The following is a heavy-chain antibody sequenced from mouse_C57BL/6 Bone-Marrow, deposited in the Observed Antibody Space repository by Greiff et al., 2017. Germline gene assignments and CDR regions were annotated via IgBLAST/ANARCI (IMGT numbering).Heavy chain of an antibody. CDR1: GYTFTSYW. D-gene: IGHD1-1*01. J-gene: IGHJ2*01. CDR3: ARDDTTVVDY. Sequence: EVQLQQSGTVLARPGASVKMSCKTSGYTFTSYWMHWVKQRPGQGLEWIGAMYPGNSDTSYNQKFKGKAKLTAVTAASTAYMQLSSLTSEDSAVYFCARDDTTVVDYWGQGTTLTVSS. CDR2: MYPGNSDT. V-gene: IGHV1-5*01.